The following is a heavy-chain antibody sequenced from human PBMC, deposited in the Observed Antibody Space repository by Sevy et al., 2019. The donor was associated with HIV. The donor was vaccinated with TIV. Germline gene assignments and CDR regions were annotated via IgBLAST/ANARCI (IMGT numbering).Heavy chain of an antibody. Sequence: GGSLRLSCAASGFTFSSYGMHWVRQAPGKGLEWVAVIWYDGSNKYYADSVKGRFTISRDNSKNTLYLQMNSLRAEDTAVYYRAKEKAAAGRGFDYWGQGTLVTVSS. CDR1: GFTFSSYG. CDR3: AKEKAAAGRGFDY. J-gene: IGHJ4*02. CDR2: IWYDGSNK. D-gene: IGHD6-13*01. V-gene: IGHV3-33*06.